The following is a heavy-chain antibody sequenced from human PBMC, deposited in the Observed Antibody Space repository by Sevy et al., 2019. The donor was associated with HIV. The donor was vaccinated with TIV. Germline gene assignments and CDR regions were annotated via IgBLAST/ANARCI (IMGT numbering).Heavy chain of an antibody. CDR2: IYYSGST. CDR1: GGSIGSYY. CDR3: ARWGTTVAI. V-gene: IGHV4-59*13. D-gene: IGHD1-7*01. Sequence: SETLSLTCTVSGGSIGSYYWSWIRQPPGKGLEWIGYIYYSGSTNYNPSLKSRVTIAVDTSKNQFSLKLSSVTAADTAVYYCARWGTTVAIWGQGTLVTVSS. J-gene: IGHJ4*02.